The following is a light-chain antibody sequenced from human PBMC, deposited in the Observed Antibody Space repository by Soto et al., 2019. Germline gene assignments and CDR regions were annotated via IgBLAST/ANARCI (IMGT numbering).Light chain of an antibody. J-gene: IGKJ5*01. V-gene: IGKV2-28*01. CDR1: QSLLHRNGYNY. CDR3: MQALQNPSIT. Sequence: DLVMTQSPLSLPVTPGEPASISCRSSQSLLHRNGYNYLDWYLQKPGQSPQLLIYLGSSRASGVPDRFSGSGSGTDFTLKISRVEAEDVGVYYCMQALQNPSITFGQGTRLEIK. CDR2: LGS.